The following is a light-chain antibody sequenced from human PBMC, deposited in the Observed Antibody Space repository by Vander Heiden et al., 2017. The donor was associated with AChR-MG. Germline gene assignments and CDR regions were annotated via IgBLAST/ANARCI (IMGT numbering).Light chain of an antibody. CDR1: QNIYTN. Sequence: EAVLTQSPATLSVSPGDRATLPCRASQNIYTNLAWYQQKPGRAPRLLIYGASTRATGIPARFSGSGSGTEFTLTISSLQSEDFAVYYCQQYNNWLWTFGQGTKVEIK. CDR2: GAS. V-gene: IGKV3-15*01. CDR3: QQYNNWLWT. J-gene: IGKJ1*01.